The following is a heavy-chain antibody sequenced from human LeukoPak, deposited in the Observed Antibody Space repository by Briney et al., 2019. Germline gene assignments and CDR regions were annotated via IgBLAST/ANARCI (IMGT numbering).Heavy chain of an antibody. CDR2: IYYSGST. CDR3: ARRGPLLWSGYFDY. D-gene: IGHD2-21*02. V-gene: IGHV4-59*08. J-gene: IGHJ4*02. Sequence: SETLSLTCTVSGGSISSYYWSWIRQPPGKGLEWIGYIYYSGSTNYNPSLKSRVTISVDTSKNQFSLKLSSVTAADTAVYYCARRGPLLWSGYFDYWGQGTLVTVSS. CDR1: GGSISSYY.